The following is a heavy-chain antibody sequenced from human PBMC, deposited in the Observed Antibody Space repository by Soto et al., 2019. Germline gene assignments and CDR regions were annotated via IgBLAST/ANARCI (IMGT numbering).Heavy chain of an antibody. CDR1: GFTFSSCW. D-gene: IGHD1-7*01. CDR2: IKQDGSEK. J-gene: IGHJ4*02. CDR3: ARSVGITGTPGPDYFDY. V-gene: IGHV3-7*03. Sequence: GGSLRLSCAASGFTFSSCWMSWVRQAPGKGLEWVANIKQDGSEKYYVDSVKGRFTISRDNAKNSLYLQMNSLRAEDTAVYYCARSVGITGTPGPDYFDYWGQGTLVTVSS.